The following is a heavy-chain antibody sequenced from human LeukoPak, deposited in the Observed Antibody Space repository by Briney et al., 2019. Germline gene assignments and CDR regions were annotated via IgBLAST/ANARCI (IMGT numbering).Heavy chain of an antibody. CDR3: AKAGQWLVPSGYFDY. CDR1: GFTFSSTA. V-gene: IGHV3-33*06. D-gene: IGHD6-19*01. CDR2: IWYDGTNK. J-gene: IGHJ4*02. Sequence: PGSSLRLSCAVSGFTFSSTAMYWVRQAPGKGLEWVAVIWYDGTNKFHADSVKGRFTISRDNSKNTLYLQMNSLRAKDTAVYYCAKAGQWLVPSGYFDYWGQGTLVTVSS.